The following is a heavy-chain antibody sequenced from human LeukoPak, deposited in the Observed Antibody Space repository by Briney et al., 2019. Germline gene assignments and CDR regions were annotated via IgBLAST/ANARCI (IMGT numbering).Heavy chain of an antibody. Sequence: GGSLRLSCTASGFTFGDYAMSWVRQAPGKGLEWVGFIRSKAYGGTPEYAASVKGRFTISRDDSKSIAYLQMNSLKTEDAAIYYCTFGSYYYYAMDVWGQGTTVTVSS. V-gene: IGHV3-49*04. CDR3: TFGSYYYYAMDV. CDR2: IRSKAYGGTP. D-gene: IGHD3-16*01. J-gene: IGHJ6*02. CDR1: GFTFGDYA.